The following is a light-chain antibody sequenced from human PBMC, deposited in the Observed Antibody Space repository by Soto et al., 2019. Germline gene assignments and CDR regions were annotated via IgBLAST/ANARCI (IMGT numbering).Light chain of an antibody. J-gene: IGKJ4*01. CDR2: GAS. CDR1: QNVRSNE. Sequence: EIVLMQSPGTLSLSPGERATLSCRASQNVRSNELAWYQQKPGQAPRLLIYGASSRATAIPDRVSGSGSGTDFTLTISRLEPDDFAVYYCQQYGSSPLTFGGGTKVEFK. V-gene: IGKV3-20*01. CDR3: QQYGSSPLT.